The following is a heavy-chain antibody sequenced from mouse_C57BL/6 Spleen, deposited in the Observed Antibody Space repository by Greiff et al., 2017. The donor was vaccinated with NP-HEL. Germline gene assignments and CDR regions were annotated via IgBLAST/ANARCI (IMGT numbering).Heavy chain of an antibody. CDR1: GYTFTDYY. J-gene: IGHJ2*01. D-gene: IGHD1-1*01. CDR2: INPYNGGT. CDR3: ARSAYYGSSSGYFDY. V-gene: IGHV1-19*01. Sequence: VQLQQSGPVLVKPGASVKMSCKASGYTFTDYYMNWVKQSHGKSLEWIGVINPYNGGTSYNQKFKGKATLTVDKSSSTAYMELNSLSSEDSAVYYCARSAYYGSSSGYFDYWGQGTTLTVSS.